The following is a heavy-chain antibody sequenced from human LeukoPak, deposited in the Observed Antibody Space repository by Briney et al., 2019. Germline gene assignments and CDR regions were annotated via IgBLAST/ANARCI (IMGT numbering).Heavy chain of an antibody. Sequence: SETLSLTCTVSGVSISSNSQYWAWIRQPPGKGLEWLGTISYSGSTHYNPSLKSRVTITLDTTKNQFSLKLSSMTAADTAVYYCARIPGTSTLDYWGQGTLVTVSS. CDR1: GVSISSNSQY. J-gene: IGHJ4*02. CDR2: ISYSGST. V-gene: IGHV4-39*01. D-gene: IGHD5/OR15-5a*01. CDR3: ARIPGTSTLDY.